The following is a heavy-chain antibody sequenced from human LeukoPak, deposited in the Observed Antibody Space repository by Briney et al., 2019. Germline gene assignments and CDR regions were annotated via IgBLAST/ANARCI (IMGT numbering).Heavy chain of an antibody. CDR3: ARGRDSSSWYYSLDY. D-gene: IGHD6-13*01. CDR1: GGTVISYA. Sequence: SVKVSCKASGGTVISYAIRWLRQAPAQGLEWMEGSNPIFGTANYAQKFQGRVTITADKSTSTAYMELSSLRSEDTAVYYCARGRDSSSWYYSLDYWGQGTLVTVSS. V-gene: IGHV1-69*06. J-gene: IGHJ4*02. CDR2: SNPIFGTA.